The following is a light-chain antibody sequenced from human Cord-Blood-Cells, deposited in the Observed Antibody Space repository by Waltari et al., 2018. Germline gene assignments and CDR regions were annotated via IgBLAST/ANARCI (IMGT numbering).Light chain of an antibody. V-gene: IGKV3-20*01. CDR1: QRVSSSY. CDR3: QQYGSSPPIT. CDR2: GAS. Sequence: EIVLTQSPGTLSLSPGERATLSGRASQRVSSSYLAWSQQKPGQAPRLLIYGASSRDTGIPDRFSGSGSGTDFTLTISRLEPEDFAVYDCQQYGSSPPITFGQGTRLEIK. J-gene: IGKJ5*01.